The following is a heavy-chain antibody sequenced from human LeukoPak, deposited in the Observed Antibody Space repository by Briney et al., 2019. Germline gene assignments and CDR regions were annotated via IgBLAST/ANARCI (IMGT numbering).Heavy chain of an antibody. J-gene: IGHJ6*02. CDR3: ARDSVAEYYYYGMDV. D-gene: IGHD6-19*01. V-gene: IGHV3-53*01. Sequence: GSLRLSCAASGFTVSSNYMSWVRQAPGKGLKWVSVIYSGGSTYYADSVKGRFTISIDNSKNTLYLQMNSLRAEDTAVYYCARDSVAEYYYYGMDVWGQGTTVTVSS. CDR2: IYSGGST. CDR1: GFTVSSNY.